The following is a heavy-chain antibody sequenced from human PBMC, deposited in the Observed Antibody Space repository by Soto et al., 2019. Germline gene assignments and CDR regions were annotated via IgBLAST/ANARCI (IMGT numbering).Heavy chain of an antibody. CDR2: ISGSGGST. CDR1: GFTFSSYA. Sequence: GGSLRLSCAASGFTFSSYAMSWVRQAPGKGLEWVSAISGSGGSTYYADSVKGRFTISRDNSKNTLYLQMNSLRAEDTAVYYCATLRRGYLNTDYWGQGTLVTVSS. D-gene: IGHD3-3*01. J-gene: IGHJ4*02. CDR3: ATLRRGYLNTDY. V-gene: IGHV3-23*01.